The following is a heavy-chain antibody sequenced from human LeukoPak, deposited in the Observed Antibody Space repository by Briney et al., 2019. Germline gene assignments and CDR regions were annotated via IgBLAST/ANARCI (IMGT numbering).Heavy chain of an antibody. CDR3: GRHQRISQISSWFDY. Sequence: NLGESMMISCKGSGYCFSTYWIVSVRQMPEKGLEWMGIIYPGDSDTRYSPSFQGQVTISADRSISTAYLQWSNLKASDTAMYYCGRHQRISQISSWFDYWGQGTLVTVSS. V-gene: IGHV5-51*01. J-gene: IGHJ4*02. CDR1: GYCFSTYW. CDR2: IYPGDSDT. D-gene: IGHD6-13*01.